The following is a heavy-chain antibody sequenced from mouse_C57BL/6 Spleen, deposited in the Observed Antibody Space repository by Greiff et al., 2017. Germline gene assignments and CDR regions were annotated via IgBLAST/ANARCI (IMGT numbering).Heavy chain of an antibody. CDR2: ISYDGSN. CDR1: GYSITSGYY. CDR3: ARANPHYYAMDY. Sequence: VQLQQSGPGLVKPSQSLSLTCSVTGYSITSGYYWNWIRQFPGNKLEWMGYISYDGSNNYNPSLKNRISITRDTSKNQFFLKLNSVTTEDTATYYCARANPHYYAMDYWGQGTSVTVSS. J-gene: IGHJ4*01. V-gene: IGHV3-6*01.